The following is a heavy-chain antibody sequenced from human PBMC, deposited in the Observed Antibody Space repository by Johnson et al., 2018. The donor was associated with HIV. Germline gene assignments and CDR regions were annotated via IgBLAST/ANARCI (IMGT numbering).Heavy chain of an antibody. CDR1: GLSFSNFG. D-gene: IGHD6-19*01. CDR2: ISFDGNLK. Sequence: HVQLVESGGGVVQPGKSLRLSCVASGLSFSNFGIHWVRQAPGKGPEWVAVISFDGNLKKYADSVKGRFTISRDNSKTTLYLQMNSLRAEDTAVYYCARASHSSGWYGRLGDAFDIWGQGTMVTVSS. J-gene: IGHJ3*02. V-gene: IGHV3-30*03. CDR3: ARASHSSGWYGRLGDAFDI.